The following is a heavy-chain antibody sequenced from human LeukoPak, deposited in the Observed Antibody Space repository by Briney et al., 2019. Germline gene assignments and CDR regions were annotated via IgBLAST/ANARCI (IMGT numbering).Heavy chain of an antibody. CDR1: GYTFTGYY. V-gene: IGHV1-2*02. J-gene: IGHJ4*02. CDR3: ARTPTPTLYSSGWYRGAFDY. Sequence: ATVKVSCKASGYTFTGYYMHWVRQAPGQGREWMGWINTNSGGTTYAQKFQGRVTMTRDTSISTAYMELSRLRSDDTAVYYCARTPTPTLYSSGWYRGAFDYWGQGTLVTVSS. CDR2: INTNSGGT. D-gene: IGHD6-19*01.